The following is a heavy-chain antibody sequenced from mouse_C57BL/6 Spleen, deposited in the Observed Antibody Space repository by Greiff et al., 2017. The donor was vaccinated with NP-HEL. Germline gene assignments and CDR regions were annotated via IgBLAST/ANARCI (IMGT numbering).Heavy chain of an antibody. CDR1: GYAFSSYW. CDR3: ARSMGYGSRYWYFDV. D-gene: IGHD1-1*01. J-gene: IGHJ1*03. Sequence: VQLQQSGAELVKPGASVKISCKASGYAFSSYWMNWVKQRPGKGLEWIGQIYPGDGDTNYNGKFKGQATLTADKSSSTAYMQLSSLTSEDSAVYFCARSMGYGSRYWYFDVWGTGTTVTVSS. CDR2: IYPGDGDT. V-gene: IGHV1-80*01.